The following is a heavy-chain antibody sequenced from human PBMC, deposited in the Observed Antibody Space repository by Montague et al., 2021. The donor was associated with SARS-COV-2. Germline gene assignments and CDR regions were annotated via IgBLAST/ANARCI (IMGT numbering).Heavy chain of an antibody. CDR3: ARAQKTISGMLIPPYYFDF. V-gene: IGHV4-34*01. D-gene: IGHD3-3*01. CDR1: GGSFTDFY. Sequence: SETLSLTCAVYGGSFTDFYWTWIRQPPGKGLEWIGESNDRGSSNYNPSLKSRVTISVDKSKNQFSLTLTSLTAADTAVYYCARAQKTISGMLIPPYYFDFWGQGTLVTVSS. J-gene: IGHJ4*02. CDR2: SNDRGSS.